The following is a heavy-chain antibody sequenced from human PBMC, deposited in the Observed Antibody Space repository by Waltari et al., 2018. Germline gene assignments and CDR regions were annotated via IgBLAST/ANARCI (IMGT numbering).Heavy chain of an antibody. J-gene: IGHJ4*02. CDR1: GFTFSSYA. CDR2: ISYDGSNK. V-gene: IGHV3-30*04. Sequence: QVQLVESGGGVVQPGRSLRLSCAASGFTFSSYAMHWVRQAPGKGLEWVAVISYDGSNKYYADSVKGRFTISRDNSKNTLYLQMNSLRAEDTAVYYCARDKRFLEWGNFDYWGQGTLVTVSS. D-gene: IGHD3-3*01. CDR3: ARDKRFLEWGNFDY.